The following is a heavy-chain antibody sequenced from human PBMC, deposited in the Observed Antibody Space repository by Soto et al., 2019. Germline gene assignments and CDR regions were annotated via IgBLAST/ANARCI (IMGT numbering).Heavy chain of an antibody. CDR3: ARTYYDVPNYYYYGMDV. V-gene: IGHV4-31*03. CDR2: IYYSGST. D-gene: IGHD3-3*01. Sequence: PSETLCVTCTVSGGYSRGGGDYCSWIRQHPGKGLEWIGYIYYSGSTYYNPSLKSRVTISVDTSKNQFSLKLSSVTAADTAVYYCARTYYDVPNYYYYGMDVWGQGTTVTVSS. CDR1: GGYSRGGGDY. J-gene: IGHJ6*02.